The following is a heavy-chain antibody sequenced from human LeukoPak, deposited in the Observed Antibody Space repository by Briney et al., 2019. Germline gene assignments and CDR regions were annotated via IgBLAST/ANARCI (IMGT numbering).Heavy chain of an antibody. V-gene: IGHV3-7*03. CDR3: ARSRVNYYDEEQYFDY. D-gene: IGHD3-16*01. CDR2: IKGDGSEK. Sequence: GGSLRLSGAASGFTFSTYWMSWVRKAPGKGLEWVANIKGDGSEKNYVGSVKGRFTISRDNAKNSLYLQMNSLRAEDTAVYYCARSRVNYYDEEQYFDYWGQGNLVTVSS. J-gene: IGHJ4*02. CDR1: GFTFSTYW.